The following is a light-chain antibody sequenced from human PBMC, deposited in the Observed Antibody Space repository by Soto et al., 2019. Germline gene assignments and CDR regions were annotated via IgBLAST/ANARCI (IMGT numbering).Light chain of an antibody. CDR3: QQYNSYPGT. Sequence: DIQMTQSPSTLSASVGDRVTITCRASQSISSWVAWYQQKPGKAPKLLIYDASTLASGVPSRFNGSGSGTNFTLTISSLHPDDFATYYCQQYNSYPGTVGQGTKLEI. CDR2: DAS. J-gene: IGKJ1*01. V-gene: IGKV1-5*01. CDR1: QSISSW.